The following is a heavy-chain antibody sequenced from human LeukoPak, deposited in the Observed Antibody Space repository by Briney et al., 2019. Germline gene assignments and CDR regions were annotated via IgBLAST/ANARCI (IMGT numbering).Heavy chain of an antibody. CDR3: AKDVSWEHYFDY. D-gene: IGHD1-26*01. Sequence: SQTLSLTCTVSGGSISSGSYYWSWIRQPAGKGLEWIGRIYTSGSTNYNPSLKSRVTISVDTSKNQFPLKLSSVTAADTAVYYCAKDVSWEHYFDYWGQGTLVTVSS. CDR2: IYTSGST. V-gene: IGHV4-61*02. CDR1: GGSISSGSYY. J-gene: IGHJ4*02.